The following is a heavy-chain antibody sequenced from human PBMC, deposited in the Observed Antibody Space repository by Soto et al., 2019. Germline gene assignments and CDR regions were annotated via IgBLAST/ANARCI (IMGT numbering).Heavy chain of an antibody. CDR1: GYGFTTYG. V-gene: IGHV1-18*01. CDR2: ISAHNGNT. J-gene: IGHJ4*02. Sequence: QVHLVQSGAEVKKPGASVKVSCKGSGYGFTTYGITWVRQAPGQGLEWMAWISAHNGNTNYAQKLQGRVTVTRDTSTSTAYMELRSLRSDDTAVYYCARGRYWDYCGQGALVTVSS. D-gene: IGHD2-8*02. CDR3: ARGRYWDY.